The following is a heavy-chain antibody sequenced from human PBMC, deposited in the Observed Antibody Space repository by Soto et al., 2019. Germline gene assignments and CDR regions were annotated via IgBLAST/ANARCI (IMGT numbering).Heavy chain of an antibody. J-gene: IGHJ4*02. CDR2: ISGSGDTI. V-gene: IGHV3-48*01. CDR1: GFTFSSCS. Sequence: GGSLRLSCASSGFTFSSCSMNWVRQAPGKGLEWVSFISGSGDTIYYADSVKGRFTISRDNAINSPYLQMNSLRPDDTAVYYCANFPSCSSSTCLDYWGRGTLVTVSS. CDR3: ANFPSCSSSTCLDY. D-gene: IGHD2-15*01.